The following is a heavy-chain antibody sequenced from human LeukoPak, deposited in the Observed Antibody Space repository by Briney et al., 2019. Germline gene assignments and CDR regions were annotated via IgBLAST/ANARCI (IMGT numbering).Heavy chain of an antibody. V-gene: IGHV1-2*02. CDR1: GYTFTGYY. D-gene: IGHD1-1*01. J-gene: IGHJ4*02. Sequence: ASVKVSCKASGYTFTGYYMHWVRQAPGQGLEWMGFINPNSCGTNYAQKFQGRVTMTRDTSISTAYMELSRLRSDDTAVYYSARGKGRTGFDYWGQGTLVTLSS. CDR3: ARGKGRTGFDY. CDR2: INPNSCGT.